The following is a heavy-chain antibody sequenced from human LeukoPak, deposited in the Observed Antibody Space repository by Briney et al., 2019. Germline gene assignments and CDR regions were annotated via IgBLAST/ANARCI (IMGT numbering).Heavy chain of an antibody. V-gene: IGHV1-46*01. CDR1: GYTFTSYY. CDR3: ARGGVYSSSWYEVDDY. Sequence: ASVTVSCKASGYTFTSYYMHWVRQAPGQGLEWMGIINPSGGSTSYAQKFQGRVTMTRDTSTSTVYMELSSLRSEDTAVYYCARGGVYSSSWYEVDDYWGQGTLVTVSS. J-gene: IGHJ4*02. CDR2: INPSGGST. D-gene: IGHD6-13*01.